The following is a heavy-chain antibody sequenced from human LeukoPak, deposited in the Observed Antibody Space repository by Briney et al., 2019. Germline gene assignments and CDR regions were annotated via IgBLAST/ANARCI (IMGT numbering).Heavy chain of an antibody. CDR2: INSDGSST. CDR3: AREDSSGYSGY. Sequence: GGSLRLSCAASGFTFSSYWMHWVRQAPGKGLVRVSRINSDGSSTSYADSVKGRFTISRDNAKNTLYLQMNSLRAEDTAVYYCAREDSSGYSGYWGQGTLVTVSS. V-gene: IGHV3-74*01. D-gene: IGHD3-22*01. J-gene: IGHJ4*02. CDR1: GFTFSSYW.